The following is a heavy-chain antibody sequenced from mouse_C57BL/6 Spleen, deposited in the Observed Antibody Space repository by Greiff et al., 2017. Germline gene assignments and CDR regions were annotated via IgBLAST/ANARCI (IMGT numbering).Heavy chain of an antibody. CDR1: GYTFTDYN. D-gene: IGHD3-1*01. J-gene: IGHJ4*01. V-gene: IGHV1-18*01. Sequence: VQLKQSGPELVKPGASVKIPCKASGYTFTDYNMDWVKQSHGKSLEWIGDINPNNGGTIYNQKFKGKATLTVDKSSSTAYMELRSLTSEDTAVYYCARGGYEAYYYAMDDWGQGTSVTVYS. CDR3: ARGGYEAYYYAMDD. CDR2: INPNNGGT.